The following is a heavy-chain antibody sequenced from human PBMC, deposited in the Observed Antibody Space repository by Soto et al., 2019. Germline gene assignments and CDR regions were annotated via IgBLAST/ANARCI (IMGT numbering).Heavy chain of an antibody. CDR3: ARDRIQLWLFGMDV. J-gene: IGHJ6*02. CDR2: ISYDGSNK. V-gene: IGHV3-30-3*01. CDR1: GFTFSSYA. Sequence: QVQLVESGGGVVQPGRSLRLSCAASGFTFSSYAMHWVPQAPGKGLEWVAVISYDGSNKYYADSVKGRFTISRDNSKNTLYLQMNSLRAEDTAVYYCARDRIQLWLFGMDVWGQGTTVTVSS. D-gene: IGHD5-18*01.